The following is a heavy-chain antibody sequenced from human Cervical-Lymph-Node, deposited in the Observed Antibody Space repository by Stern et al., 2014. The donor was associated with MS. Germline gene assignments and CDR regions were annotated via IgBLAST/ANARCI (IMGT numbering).Heavy chain of an antibody. V-gene: IGHV1-24*01. J-gene: IGHJ6*02. D-gene: IGHD2-21*02. CDR3: ATHRGRVTYYYGMDV. CDR1: GYTLSEIS. CDR2: FEPEDGET. Sequence: QVQLVQSGAEVKKPGASVKVSCKVSGYTLSEISMHWVRQAPGKGLEWMGGFEPEDGETRYAQKFEGRGTMTEDRSTDTAYMELSSLRSEDTAVYYCATHRGRVTYYYGMDVWGQGTTVTVSS.